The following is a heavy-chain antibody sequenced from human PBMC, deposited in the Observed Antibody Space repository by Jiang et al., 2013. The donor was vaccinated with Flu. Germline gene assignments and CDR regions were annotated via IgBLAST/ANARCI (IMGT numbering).Heavy chain of an antibody. CDR2: TYYRSKWYN. V-gene: IGHV6-1*01. J-gene: IGHJ5*02. Sequence: QTLSLTCAISGDSVSSNSAAWNWIRQSPSRGLEWLGRTYYRSKWYNDYAVSVKSRITINPDTSKNQFSLQLNSVTPEDTAVYYCARGYYYDSSGYWSYNWFDPWGQGTLVTVSS. CDR1: GDSVSSNSAA. CDR3: ARGYYYDSSGYWSYNWFDP. D-gene: IGHD3-22*01.